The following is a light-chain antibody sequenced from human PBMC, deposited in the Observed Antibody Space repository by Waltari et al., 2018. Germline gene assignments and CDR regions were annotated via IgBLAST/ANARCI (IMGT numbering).Light chain of an antibody. V-gene: IGKV3-15*01. J-gene: IGKJ5*01. CDR3: QQYNNWPFT. CDR1: QTVSSN. CDR2: GAS. Sequence: EMVMTQSPATLSLSPGEGATLSCRASQTVSSNLAWYQQKPGQAPRLLIYGASTRATGIPARFSGSRSGTDFTLTISSLQSEDFAVYYCQQYNNWPFTFGQGTRLEIK.